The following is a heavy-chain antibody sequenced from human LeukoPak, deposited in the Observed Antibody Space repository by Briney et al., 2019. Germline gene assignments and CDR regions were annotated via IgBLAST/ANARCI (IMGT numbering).Heavy chain of an antibody. J-gene: IGHJ3*02. V-gene: IGHV3-30*02. CDR3: AKDRTIAGPVLDAFDI. Sequence: PGGSLRLSCAASGFTFSSYGMHWVRQAPGKGLEWVAFIRYDGSNKYYADSVKGRFTISRDNSKNTLYLQMNSLRAEDTAVYYCAKDRTIAGPVLDAFDIWGQGTMVTVSS. D-gene: IGHD6-13*01. CDR2: IRYDGSNK. CDR1: GFTFSSYG.